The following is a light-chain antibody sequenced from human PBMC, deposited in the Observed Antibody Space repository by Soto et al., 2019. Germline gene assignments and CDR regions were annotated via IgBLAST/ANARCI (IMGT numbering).Light chain of an antibody. CDR1: QSVSNNY. J-gene: IGKJ1*01. CDR3: QQYAASRT. Sequence: EIVLTQSPGTLSLSPGERATLSCRASQSVSNNYLAWYQQKPGQAPRLLIYGASSRAAGIPDRFSGSGSGTDFTLTISRLEPEDFAVYYCQQYAASRTFDQGTKVDIK. V-gene: IGKV3-20*01. CDR2: GAS.